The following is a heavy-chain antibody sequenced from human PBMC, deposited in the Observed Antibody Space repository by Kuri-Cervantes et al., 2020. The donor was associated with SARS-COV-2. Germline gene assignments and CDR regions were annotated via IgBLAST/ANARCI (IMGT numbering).Heavy chain of an antibody. CDR1: GGSISSSSYY. V-gene: IGHV4-39*01. J-gene: IGHJ3*02. CDR2: IYYSGST. Sequence: SETLSLTCTVSGGSISSSSYYWGWIRQPPGKGLEWIGSIYYSGSTYYNPSLKSRVTISVDTSKNQFSLKLSSVTAADTAVYYCATMYSGSYGGDDAFDIWGQGTMVTVSS. D-gene: IGHD1-26*01. CDR3: ATMYSGSYGGDDAFDI.